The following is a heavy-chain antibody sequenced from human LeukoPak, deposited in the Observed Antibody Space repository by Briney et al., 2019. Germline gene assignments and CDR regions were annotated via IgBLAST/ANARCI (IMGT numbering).Heavy chain of an antibody. CDR2: ISYSGST. J-gene: IGHJ6*02. CDR3: ARSPGGSGIAYGLDV. CDR1: GFTFSNYV. D-gene: IGHD6-13*01. V-gene: IGHV3-23*01. Sequence: GGCLRLSCAASGFTFSNYVLSWVRPAPGKGLEWVSCISYSGSTHYTDSVKGRFTISRDNTKNTLYLKMNSLRAEDTAVYYCARSPGGSGIAYGLDVWGQGTTVTVSS.